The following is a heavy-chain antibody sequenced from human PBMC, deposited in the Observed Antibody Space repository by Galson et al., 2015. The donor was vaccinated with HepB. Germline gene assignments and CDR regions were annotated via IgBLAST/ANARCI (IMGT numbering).Heavy chain of an antibody. Sequence: SLRLSCAASGFTFSDYYMSWVRQAPGKGLEWVSYISSGGDTIYYADSMKGRFTICRDNANNSLYLQMNRLRAEDTDVYYCARVPQRWLRSKYYYDFDVWGKGTTVTVSS. CDR2: ISSGGDTI. CDR1: GFTFSDYY. J-gene: IGHJ6*03. D-gene: IGHD5-24*01. CDR3: ARVPQRWLRSKYYYDFDV. V-gene: IGHV3-11*01.